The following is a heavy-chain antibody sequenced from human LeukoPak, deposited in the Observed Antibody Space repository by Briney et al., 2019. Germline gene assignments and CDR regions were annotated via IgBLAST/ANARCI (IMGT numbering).Heavy chain of an antibody. CDR2: IYSGGAT. CDR3: ARLHYDVLTGPFDY. J-gene: IGHJ4*02. D-gene: IGHD3-9*01. V-gene: IGHV3-66*04. Sequence: GSLRLACAASGNTRNTNYMRWVRQAPGKGPEWGSIIYSGGATFYADSVKGRFTISRESSKNTLWLQMNSLRAEDTAVYYCARLHYDVLTGPFDYWGQGTLVTVPS. CDR1: GNTRNTNY.